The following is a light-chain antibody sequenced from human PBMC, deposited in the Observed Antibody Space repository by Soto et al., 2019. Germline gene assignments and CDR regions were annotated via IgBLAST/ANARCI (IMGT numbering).Light chain of an antibody. J-gene: IGLJ2*01. CDR1: SGSIASHY. CDR2: ENT. CDR3: QSFDTDYQV. Sequence: NFMLTQPHSVSESPGKTVTISCTRSSGSIASHYVQWFQQRPGSAPTTVISENTLRLSGVPDRFSGSIDTSSNSASLPIYGLKTEDEADYYCQSFDTDYQVFGAGTKLTVL. V-gene: IGLV6-57*04.